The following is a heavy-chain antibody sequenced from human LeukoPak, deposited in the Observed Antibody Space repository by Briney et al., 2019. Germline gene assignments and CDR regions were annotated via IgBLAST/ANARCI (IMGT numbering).Heavy chain of an antibody. D-gene: IGHD3-3*01. Sequence: GGSLRLSCAASGFTFDDYAMHWVRQAPGKGLEWVSAISGSGGSTYYADSVKGRFTISRDNSKNTLYLQMNSLRAEDTAVYYCAKGLGFLEWLDAFDIWGQGTMVTVSS. CDR2: ISGSGGST. CDR3: AKGLGFLEWLDAFDI. V-gene: IGHV3-23*01. J-gene: IGHJ3*02. CDR1: GFTFDDYA.